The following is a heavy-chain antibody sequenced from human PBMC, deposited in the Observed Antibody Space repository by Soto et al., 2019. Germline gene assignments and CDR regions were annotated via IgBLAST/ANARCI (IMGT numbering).Heavy chain of an antibody. Sequence: QVQLVQSGAEVRKPGSSVKVSCKASGGTFSSYSISWVRQAPGQGLEWMGGTFTKFGKTKYAQKFKVRVALSAEEPTSTAYMELSSLRTEDKAMSYRATNSRNRVDALDIWGQGTMVTVSS. CDR1: GGTFSSYS. J-gene: IGHJ3*02. V-gene: IGHV1-69*12. CDR3: ATNSRNRVDALDI. CDR2: TFTKFGKT.